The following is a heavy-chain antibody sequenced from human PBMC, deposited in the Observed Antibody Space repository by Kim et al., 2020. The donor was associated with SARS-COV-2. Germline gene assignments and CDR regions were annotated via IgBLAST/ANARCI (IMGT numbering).Heavy chain of an antibody. V-gene: IGHV3-23*01. J-gene: IGHJ4*02. Sequence: GGSLRLSCAASGFTFSSYAMSWVRQAPGKGLEWVSSITNSGSSTYYAGSVKGRFTISRDNSKNTLYLQLTSLRAEDTAVYYCAKAMPRGSVVVTSAGDCWGQGTLVTVSS. CDR3: AKAMPRGSVVVTSAGDC. D-gene: IGHD2-21*02. CDR2: ITNSGSST. CDR1: GFTFSSYA.